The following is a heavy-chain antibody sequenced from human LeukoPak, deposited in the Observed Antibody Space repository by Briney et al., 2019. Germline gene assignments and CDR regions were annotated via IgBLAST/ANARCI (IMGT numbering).Heavy chain of an antibody. Sequence: ASVKVSCKASGYTFTSYDINWVRQATGQGLEWMGWMNPNSGNTGYAQKFQGRVTMTRNTSISTAYMELSSLRSEDTAVYYCARRGSSSWYHYYYYMDVWGKGTTVTISS. CDR1: GYTFTSYD. V-gene: IGHV1-8*01. CDR3: ARRGSSSWYHYYYYMDV. J-gene: IGHJ6*03. CDR2: MNPNSGNT. D-gene: IGHD6-13*01.